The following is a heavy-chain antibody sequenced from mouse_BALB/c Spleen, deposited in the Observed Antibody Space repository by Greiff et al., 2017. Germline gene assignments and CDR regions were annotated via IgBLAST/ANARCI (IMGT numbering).Heavy chain of an antibody. CDR3: ARERDYDGFDY. J-gene: IGHJ2*01. CDR1: FHFRCLA. Sequence: EVKPGGAGGGFVKPGGFPKTFLAAFWFHFRCLAIALVRQAPEKRLEWVATISSGCCYTYYPDSVKGRFTISRDNAKNTLYLQMSSLRSEDTAMYYCARERDYDGFDYWGQGTTLTVSS. CDR2: ISSGCCYT. D-gene: IGHD2-4*01. V-gene: IGHV5-9-3*01.